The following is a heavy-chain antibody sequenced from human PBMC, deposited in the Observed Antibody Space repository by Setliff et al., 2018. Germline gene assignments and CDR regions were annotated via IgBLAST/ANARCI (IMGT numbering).Heavy chain of an antibody. V-gene: IGHV4-30-4*08. D-gene: IGHD1-26*01. Sequence: SETLSLTCTVSGGSISSGDYYWSWIRQPPGKGLEWIGYIYYSGSTYYNPSLKSRVTISVDTSKNQFSLKLRSVTAADTAVYYCARERSGSYYGYAFDIWGQGTMVTVSS. CDR1: GGSISSGDYY. CDR3: ARERSGSYYGYAFDI. CDR2: IYYSGST. J-gene: IGHJ3*02.